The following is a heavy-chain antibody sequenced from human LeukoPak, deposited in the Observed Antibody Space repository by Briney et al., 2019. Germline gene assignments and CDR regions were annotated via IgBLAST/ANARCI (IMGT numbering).Heavy chain of an antibody. Sequence: GGSLRLSCAASGFTFSSYGMHWVRQAPGKGLEWVAVISYDGSNKYYADSVKGRFTISRDNSKNTPYLQMNSLRAEDTAVYYCAKDADLDYYGSGSPFDYWGQGTLVTVSS. V-gene: IGHV3-30*18. J-gene: IGHJ4*02. CDR1: GFTFSSYG. CDR2: ISYDGSNK. D-gene: IGHD3-10*01. CDR3: AKDADLDYYGSGSPFDY.